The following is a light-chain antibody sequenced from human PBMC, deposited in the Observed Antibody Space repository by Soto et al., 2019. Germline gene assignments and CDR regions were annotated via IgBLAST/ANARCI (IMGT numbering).Light chain of an antibody. V-gene: IGLV2-23*01. CDR1: RSDVGTYNF. J-gene: IGLJ3*02. CDR2: EDS. Sequence: QSALTQPASVSGSPGQSITISCPGTRSDVGTYNFVSWYQQHPGEVPKIMIYEDSKRPSGVSNRFSGSKSGNTASLTISGLQAEDEAEYYCCSYAGGSTWVFGGGTKLTVL. CDR3: CSYAGGSTWV.